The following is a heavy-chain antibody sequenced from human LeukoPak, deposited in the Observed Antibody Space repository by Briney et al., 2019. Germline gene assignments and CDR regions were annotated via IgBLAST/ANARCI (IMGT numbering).Heavy chain of an antibody. J-gene: IGHJ3*02. CDR3: AREPKQQPNFIQGYAFDI. V-gene: IGHV4-61*02. D-gene: IGHD6-13*01. CDR2: IYSSGST. Sequence: SETLSLTCTVSGGSISGGDYYLNWIRQPAGKGLEWIGRIYSSGSTNYNLSLKGRVTISVDTSKNQFSLKLRSVTAADTAMYYCAREPKQQPNFIQGYAFDIWGQGTMVTVSS. CDR1: GGSISGGDYY.